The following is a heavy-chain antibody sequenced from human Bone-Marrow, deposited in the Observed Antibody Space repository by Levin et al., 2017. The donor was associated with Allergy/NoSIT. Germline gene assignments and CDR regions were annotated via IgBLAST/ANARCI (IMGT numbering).Heavy chain of an antibody. D-gene: IGHD5-24*01. J-gene: IGHJ4*02. Sequence: PSETLSLTCVVSGYSITSGYYWGWIRQPPGKGLEWIGSIYHSGSTYYNPSLSSRVTISVDTSKNQFSLKLSSVTAADTAVYYCASRPTILAGDYWGQGTLVTVSS. V-gene: IGHV4-38-2*01. CDR3: ASRPTILAGDY. CDR2: IYHSGST. CDR1: GYSITSGYY.